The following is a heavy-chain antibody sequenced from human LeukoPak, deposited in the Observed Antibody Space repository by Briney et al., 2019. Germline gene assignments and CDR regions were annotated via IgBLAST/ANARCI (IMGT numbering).Heavy chain of an antibody. V-gene: IGHV1-46*01. D-gene: IGHD3-22*01. CDR3: ARDFPPAYYYDSSGYNSRALDY. CDR2: INPSDGST. J-gene: IGHJ4*02. Sequence: ASVKVSCKASGYTFTSYYMHWVRQAPGQGLEWMGIINPSDGSTSYAQKFQGRVTMTRDTSTSTVYMELSSLRSEDTAVYYCARDFPPAYYYDSSGYNSRALDYWGQGTLVTVSS. CDR1: GYTFTSYY.